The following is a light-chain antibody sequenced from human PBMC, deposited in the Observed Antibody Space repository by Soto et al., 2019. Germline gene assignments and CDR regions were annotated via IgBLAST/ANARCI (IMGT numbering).Light chain of an antibody. CDR2: GAS. CDR3: QQYSSSSLT. V-gene: IGKV3-20*01. CDR1: QSVSSAY. J-gene: IGKJ4*01. Sequence: EIVLTQSPGTLSLSPGERATLSCRASQSVSSAYLAWYQQKPGQAPRLLIYGASRRAASIPDRFSGSGSGTDFTLTIRGLGPEDFAVYYCQQYSSSSLTFGGGTKVEIK.